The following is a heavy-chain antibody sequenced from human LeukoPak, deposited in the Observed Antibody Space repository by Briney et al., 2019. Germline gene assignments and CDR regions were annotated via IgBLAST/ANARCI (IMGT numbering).Heavy chain of an antibody. J-gene: IGHJ5*02. D-gene: IGHD2-15*01. CDR1: GVIISSYA. CDR2: INGRGDNT. CDR3: AKDRVSPSFNWFDP. V-gene: IGHV3-23*01. Sequence: GGSLRLSCAASGVIISSYAMSWVRQAPGKGLASASAINGRGDNTYYADFVKGRFTISRDNSKSTVYLQMNSLRTEDTAVYYCAKDRVSPSFNWFDPWGQGTLVTVSS.